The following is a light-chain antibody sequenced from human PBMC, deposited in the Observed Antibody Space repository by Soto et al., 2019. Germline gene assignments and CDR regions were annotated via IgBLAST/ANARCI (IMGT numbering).Light chain of an antibody. Sequence: DIQMTQSPSSLSASVVDRVTITFRASQSISTYLNWFQQKPGKAPKLLIYAASSWQSGVPSRFSGSGSGTEFTLTISSLQPDDFATYYCQQYNSYSWTFGQGTKVDIK. V-gene: IGKV1-16*01. J-gene: IGKJ1*01. CDR1: QSISTY. CDR2: AAS. CDR3: QQYNSYSWT.